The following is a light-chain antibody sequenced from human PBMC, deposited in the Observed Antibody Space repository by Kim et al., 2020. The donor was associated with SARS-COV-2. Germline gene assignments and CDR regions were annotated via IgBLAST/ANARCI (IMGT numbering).Light chain of an antibody. CDR2: DAT. CDR1: QSVDRW. J-gene: IGKJ2*03. V-gene: IGKV1-5*01. Sequence: SASIGDRVSITCRASQSVDRWLAWYQQRPGKAPKLLIYDATDLKSGVPSRFSGRGSGTEVTLTITSLQPDDFGTYYCQQYSTYSYSLGQGTKLEI. CDR3: QQYSTYSYS.